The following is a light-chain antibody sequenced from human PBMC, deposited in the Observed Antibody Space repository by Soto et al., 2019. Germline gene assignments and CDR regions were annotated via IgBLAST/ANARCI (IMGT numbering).Light chain of an antibody. CDR3: SAYTSSSTLLV. CDR2: EVI. V-gene: IGLV2-14*01. J-gene: IGLJ1*01. CDR1: SSDIGDYDY. Sequence: QSALTQPASVSGSPGQSITISCTGTSSDIGDYDYVSWYQQHPGKAPKLMIYEVINRPSGVSDRLSGSKSGNTASLTISGLQAEDEADYYCSAYTSSSTLLVFGTGTKVTVL.